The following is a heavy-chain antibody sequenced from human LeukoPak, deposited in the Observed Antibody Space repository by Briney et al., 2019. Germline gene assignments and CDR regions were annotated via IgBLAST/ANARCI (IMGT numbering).Heavy chain of an antibody. CDR2: INPSGGST. CDR1: GYTFTGYY. J-gene: IGHJ6*03. D-gene: IGHD2-2*01. Sequence: ASVKVSCKASGYTFTGYYMHWVRQAPGQGLEWMGIINPSGGSTSYAQKFQGRVTMTRDTSTSTVYMELSSLRSEDTAVYYCARGVVVPAAGYYYYYYMDVWGKGTTVTVSS. V-gene: IGHV1-46*01. CDR3: ARGVVVPAAGYYYYYYMDV.